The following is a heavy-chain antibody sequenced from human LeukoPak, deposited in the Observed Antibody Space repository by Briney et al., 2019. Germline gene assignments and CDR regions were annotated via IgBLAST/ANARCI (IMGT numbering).Heavy chain of an antibody. Sequence: GGSLRLSCAASGFTFSSYSMHWVRQAPGRGLEWVAVILYDGSNKYYADSVKGRFTISRDNSKNTLYLQMNSLRAEDTAVYYCAKDLSSGWFDYWGQGTLVTVSS. D-gene: IGHD6-19*01. CDR1: GFTFSSYS. J-gene: IGHJ4*02. CDR3: AKDLSSGWFDY. CDR2: ILYDGSNK. V-gene: IGHV3-30*18.